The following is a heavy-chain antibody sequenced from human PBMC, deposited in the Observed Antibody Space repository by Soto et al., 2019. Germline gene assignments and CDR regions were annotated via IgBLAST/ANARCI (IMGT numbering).Heavy chain of an antibody. V-gene: IGHV3-74*01. CDR2: IDPDGSET. Sequence: GGSLRLSCAASGFTFKSCWMYWVRQAPGKGLAWVSRIDPDGSETADADSVEGRFTISRDNSRDTLYLEMHSLRAEDTAIYYCAREKKEVSTDYWGQGTLVTVSS. CDR3: AREKKEVSTDY. CDR1: GFTFKSCW. J-gene: IGHJ4*02.